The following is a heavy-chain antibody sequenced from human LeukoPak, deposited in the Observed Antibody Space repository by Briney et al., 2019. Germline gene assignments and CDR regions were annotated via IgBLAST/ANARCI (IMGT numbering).Heavy chain of an antibody. V-gene: IGHV4-59*08. CDR1: GGSISSYY. Sequence: SETLSLTCTVSGGSISSYYWSWIRQPPGKGLEWIGYIYYSGSTNYNPSLKSRVTISVDTSKNQFSLKLSSVTAADTAVYYCARLTYYYGMDVWGQGTTVTVSS. J-gene: IGHJ6*02. CDR3: ARLTYYYGMDV. CDR2: IYYSGST.